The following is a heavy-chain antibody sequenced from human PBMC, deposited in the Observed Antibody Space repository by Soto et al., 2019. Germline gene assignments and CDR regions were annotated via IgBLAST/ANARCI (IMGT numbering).Heavy chain of an antibody. CDR3: ARPSSGSSRGLDV. CDR1: GGSISTGDYY. D-gene: IGHD6-6*01. CDR2: IYYTGSA. Sequence: QVQLRESGPGLVQSSQTLSLTCTVSGGSISTGDYYWTWVRQSPGKGLEWIGYIYYTGSAYYNPSLKTRLTLSIDTSRSQFTLRLNSVTTADTAVYYCARPSSGSSRGLDVWGQGTTVTVSS. V-gene: IGHV4-30-4*01. J-gene: IGHJ6*02.